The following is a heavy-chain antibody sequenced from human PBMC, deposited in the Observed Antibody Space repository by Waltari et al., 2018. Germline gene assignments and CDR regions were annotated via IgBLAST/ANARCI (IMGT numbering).Heavy chain of an antibody. D-gene: IGHD6-13*01. CDR3: ARDGQQQLVRYYYYYYMDV. CDR1: GGSISSYY. V-gene: IGHV4-4*07. Sequence: QVQLQESGPGLVKPSETLSLTCTVSGGSISSYYWSWIRPPAGQGLEWIGRIYTSGSTNYNPSLKSRVTMSVDTSKNQFSLKLSSVTAADTAVYYCARDGQQQLVRYYYYYYMDVWGKGTTVTVSS. J-gene: IGHJ6*03. CDR2: IYTSGST.